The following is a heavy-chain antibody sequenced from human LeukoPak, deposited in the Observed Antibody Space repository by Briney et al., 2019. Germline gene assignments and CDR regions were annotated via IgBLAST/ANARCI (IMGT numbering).Heavy chain of an antibody. Sequence: GRSLRLSCAASGFTFSSYGMHWVRQAPGKGLEWVAVIWYDGSNKYYADSVKGRFTISRDNSKNTLYLQMNSLRAEDTAVYYCAREGSSTSCSDYWGQGTLVTVSS. CDR3: AREGSSTSCSDY. D-gene: IGHD2-2*01. CDR1: GFTFSSYG. J-gene: IGHJ4*02. V-gene: IGHV3-33*01. CDR2: IWYDGSNK.